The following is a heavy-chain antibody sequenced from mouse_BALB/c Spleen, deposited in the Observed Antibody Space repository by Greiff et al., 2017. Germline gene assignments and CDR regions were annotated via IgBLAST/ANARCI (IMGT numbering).Heavy chain of an antibody. CDR2: ISNGGGST. V-gene: IGHV5-12-2*01. Sequence: VMLVESGGGLVQPGGSLKLSCAASGFTFSSYTMSWVRQTPEKRLEWVAYISNGGGSTYYPDTVKGRFTISRDNAKNTLYLQMSSLKSEDTAMYYCASSQLGGFAYWGQGTLVTVSA. CDR1: GFTFSSYT. D-gene: IGHD4-1*02. CDR3: ASSQLGGFAY. J-gene: IGHJ3*01.